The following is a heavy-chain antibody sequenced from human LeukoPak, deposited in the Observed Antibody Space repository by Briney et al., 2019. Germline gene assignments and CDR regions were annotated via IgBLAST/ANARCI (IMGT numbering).Heavy chain of an antibody. CDR2: ISPYNGNT. D-gene: IGHD3-22*01. Sequence: ASVKVSCKASGYTFTSYGLSWVRQAPGQGLEWMGWISPYNGNTNYAQKFRGRVTMTTDTSTTTAYMELRSLRSDDTAVYYCARSGNYYDSNGYYIDFWGQGTLVTVSS. CDR3: ARSGNYYDSNGYYIDF. J-gene: IGHJ4*02. CDR1: GYTFTSYG. V-gene: IGHV1-18*01.